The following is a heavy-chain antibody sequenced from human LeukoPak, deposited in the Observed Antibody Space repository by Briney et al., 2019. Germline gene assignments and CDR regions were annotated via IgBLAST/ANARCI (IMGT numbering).Heavy chain of an antibody. J-gene: IGHJ4*02. D-gene: IGHD2-2*01. CDR3: ARGPVPAAIHLSFDY. V-gene: IGHV1-69*01. CDR1: GGTFSSYA. Sequence: GSSVKVSCKASGGTFSSYAISWVRQAPGQGLEWMGGIIPIFGTANYAQKFQGRVTITADESTSTDYMELSSLRSEDTAVYYCARGPVPAAIHLSFDYWGQGTLVTVSS. CDR2: IIPIFGTA.